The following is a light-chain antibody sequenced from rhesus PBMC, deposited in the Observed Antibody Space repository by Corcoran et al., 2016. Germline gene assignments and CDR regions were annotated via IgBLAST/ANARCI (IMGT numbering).Light chain of an antibody. CDR1: QGITND. CDR3: PHYYSTPYS. Sequence: DIQMTQSPSSLSASVGDRVTITCRASQGITNDLAWYQQKPGETPKLLIYEASILQSGIPSRFSGSGSGTDFTLTISSLQSEDFATYYCPHYYSTPYSFGQGTKVEIK. CDR2: EAS. V-gene: IGKV1-25*01. J-gene: IGKJ2*01.